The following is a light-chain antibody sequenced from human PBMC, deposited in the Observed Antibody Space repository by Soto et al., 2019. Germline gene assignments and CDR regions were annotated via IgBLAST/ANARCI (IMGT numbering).Light chain of an antibody. CDR1: QSISSY. V-gene: IGKV1-39*01. J-gene: IGKJ1*01. Sequence: DIQMTQSPSSLSVSVRDRVTITCRASQSISSYLNWYQQTPGKAPKLLIYAASSLQSGVPSRFSGSGSGTDFTLTISSLQPEDFATYYCQQSYSTPRTFSQGTKVDIK. CDR2: AAS. CDR3: QQSYSTPRT.